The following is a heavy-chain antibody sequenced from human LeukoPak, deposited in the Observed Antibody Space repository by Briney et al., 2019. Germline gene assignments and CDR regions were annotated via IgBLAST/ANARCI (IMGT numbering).Heavy chain of an antibody. CDR2: IRYDGSNK. V-gene: IGHV3-30*02. D-gene: IGHD5-18*01. CDR1: GFTFSSYG. J-gene: IGHJ4*02. CDR3: AKERDTAMVTIDY. Sequence: GGSLRLSYAASGFTFSSYGMHWVRQAPGKGLEWVAFIRYDGSNKYYADSVKGRFTISRDNSKNTLYLQMNSLRAEDTAVYYCAKERDTAMVTIDYWGQRTVVPVSS.